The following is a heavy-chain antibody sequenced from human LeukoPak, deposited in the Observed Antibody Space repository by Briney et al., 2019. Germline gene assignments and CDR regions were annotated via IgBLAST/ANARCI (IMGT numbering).Heavy chain of an antibody. CDR2: IYTSGST. D-gene: IGHD7-27*01. Sequence: PSQTLSLTCTVSGGSISSGSYYWSWIRQPAGKGLEWIGRIYTSGSTNYNPSLKSRVTMSVDTSKNQFSLKLSSVTAADTAVYYCARVRPGEEVFDIWGQGTMVTVSS. CDR3: ARVRPGEEVFDI. V-gene: IGHV4-61*02. J-gene: IGHJ3*02. CDR1: GGSISSGSYY.